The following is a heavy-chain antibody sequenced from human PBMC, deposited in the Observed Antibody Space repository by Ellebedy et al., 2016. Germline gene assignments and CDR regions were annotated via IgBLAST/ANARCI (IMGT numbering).Heavy chain of an antibody. D-gene: IGHD2-15*01. CDR2: TSYDGSDK. V-gene: IGHV3-30*19. J-gene: IGHJ4*02. Sequence: GESLKISCAASGFTFSRSGMHWVRQAPGKGLEWVAVTSYDGSDKYHADSVKGRFTISRDNSKNTVYLQMNSLRAEDTAVYYCARDKGAGYCSGGTCYSFDYWGQGTLVTVSS. CDR3: ARDKGAGYCSGGTCYSFDY. CDR1: GFTFSRSG.